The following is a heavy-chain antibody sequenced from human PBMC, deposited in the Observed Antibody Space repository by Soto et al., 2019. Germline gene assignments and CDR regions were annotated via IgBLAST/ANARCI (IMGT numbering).Heavy chain of an antibody. Sequence: PGGALRVCWAASGVTLGEYAIHWGRQAPGKGLEWVSLISWDGGSTYYADSVKGRFTISRDNSKNSLYLQMNSLRAEDTALYYCAKDKDCSSTSCYTGMHHSSYSSRMAVSGHGPTVIVPS. D-gene: IGHD2-2*02. CDR3: AKDKDCSSTSCYTGMHHSSYSSRMAV. CDR1: GVTLGEYA. CDR2: ISWDGGST. V-gene: IGHV3-43D*04. J-gene: IGHJ6*02.